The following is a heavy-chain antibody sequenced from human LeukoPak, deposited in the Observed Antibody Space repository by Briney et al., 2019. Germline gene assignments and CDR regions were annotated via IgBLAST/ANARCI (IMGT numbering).Heavy chain of an antibody. CDR3: ARLSLKVLEWSPTKGKETHYFDY. V-gene: IGHV4-39*07. CDR2: IFYTGST. CDR1: GGSISSSNYY. Sequence: PSETLSPTCTVSGGSISSSNYYWAWIRQPPGKGLGWIANIFYTGSTKYNPSLKSRVTILEDKSKNQFSLKLSSVTAADTAVYYCARLSLKVLEWSPTKGKETHYFDYWGQGTLVTVSS. D-gene: IGHD3-3*01. J-gene: IGHJ4*02.